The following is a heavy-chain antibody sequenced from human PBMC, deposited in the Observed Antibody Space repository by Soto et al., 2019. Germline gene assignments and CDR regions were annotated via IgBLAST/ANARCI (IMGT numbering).Heavy chain of an antibody. V-gene: IGHV1-18*01. CDR2: ISAYNGNT. D-gene: IGHD6-25*01. CDR1: GYTFSSYG. CDR3: ARSIAAAVDLDS. Sequence: QVQLVQSGAEVKKPGASVKVSCKASGYTFSSYGISWVRQAPGQGLEWMGWISAYNGNTNYAQKPQGRVTMTTAPSTSTAYREGRSLRADDTAVYYCARSIAAAVDLDSWGQGTLVTVSS. J-gene: IGHJ4*02.